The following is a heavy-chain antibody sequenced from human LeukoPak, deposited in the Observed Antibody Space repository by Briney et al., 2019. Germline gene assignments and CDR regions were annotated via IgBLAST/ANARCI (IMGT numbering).Heavy chain of an antibody. Sequence: ASVKVSCKAYGYTFTNYGISWVRQAPGQGLEGMGGIIPIFGTANYAQKFQGRVTITADESTSTAYMELSSLRSEDTAVYYCARDARHRYCSSTSCYRGWFDPWGQGTLVTVSS. CDR2: IIPIFGTA. J-gene: IGHJ5*02. V-gene: IGHV1-69*13. CDR1: GYTFTNYG. CDR3: ARDARHRYCSSTSCYRGWFDP. D-gene: IGHD2-2*01.